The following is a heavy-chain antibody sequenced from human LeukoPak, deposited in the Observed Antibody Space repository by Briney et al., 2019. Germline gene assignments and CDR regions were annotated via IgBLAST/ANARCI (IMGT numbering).Heavy chain of an antibody. J-gene: IGHJ4*02. V-gene: IGHV3-7*05. CDR1: GFTFDDYA. CDR2: IKQDGSEK. CDR3: ARDRGSQDY. D-gene: IGHD3-10*01. Sequence: GGSLRLSCAASGFTFDDYAMHWGRQAPGKGLEWVANIKQDGSEKYYVDSVKGRFTISRDNAKNSLYLQMNSLRAEDTAVYYCARDRGSQDYWGQGTLVTVSS.